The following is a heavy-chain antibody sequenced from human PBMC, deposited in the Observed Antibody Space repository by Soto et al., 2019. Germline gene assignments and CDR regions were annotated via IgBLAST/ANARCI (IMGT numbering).Heavy chain of an antibody. J-gene: IGHJ6*02. V-gene: IGHV4-34*01. D-gene: IGHD2-2*01. CDR2: INHSGST. CDR1: GGSFSGYY. Sequence: PSETLSLTCAVYGGSFSGYYWSWIRQPPGKGLEWIGEINHSGSTNYNPSLKSRVTISVDTSKNQFSLKLSSVTAADTAVYYCARDRYCSSTSCFDYTRMDVWGQGTTVTVSS. CDR3: ARDRYCSSTSCFDYTRMDV.